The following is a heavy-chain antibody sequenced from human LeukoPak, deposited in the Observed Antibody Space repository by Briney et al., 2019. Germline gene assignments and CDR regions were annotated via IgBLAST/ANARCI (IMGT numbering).Heavy chain of an antibody. CDR2: TYYGSKWYN. CDR3: ARALRWNDLFDAFDI. CDR1: GDSVSSNSAA. D-gene: IGHD1-1*01. V-gene: IGHV6-1*01. Sequence: SQTLSLTCAISGDSVSSNSAAWNWIRQSPSRGLEWLGRTYYGSKWYNDYVVSVKSRITINPDTSKNQFSLQLNSVTPEDTAVYYCARALRWNDLFDAFDIWGQGTMVTVSS. J-gene: IGHJ3*02.